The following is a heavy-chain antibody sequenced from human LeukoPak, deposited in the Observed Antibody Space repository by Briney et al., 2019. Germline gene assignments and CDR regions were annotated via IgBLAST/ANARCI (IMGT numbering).Heavy chain of an antibody. Sequence: GGSLRLSCAASGFTFDDYAMHWVRQAPGKGLEWVSGISWNSGSIGYADSVKGRFTISRDNAKNSLYLQMNSLRAEDTALYYCAKDQSVITFGGVFDYWGQGTLVTVSS. J-gene: IGHJ4*02. CDR2: ISWNSGSI. V-gene: IGHV3-9*01. CDR3: AKDQSVITFGGVFDY. CDR1: GFTFDDYA. D-gene: IGHD3-16*01.